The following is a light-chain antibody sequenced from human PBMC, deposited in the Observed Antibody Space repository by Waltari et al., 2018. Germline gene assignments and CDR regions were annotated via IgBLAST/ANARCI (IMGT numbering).Light chain of an antibody. V-gene: IGKV3-20*01. J-gene: IGKJ1*01. CDR1: QSFTRY. CDR2: DAS. CDR3: QHYVRLPVT. Sequence: EIVFTQSPGTLSLSPGERATPSCRASQSFTRYLDWYQHKPGQAPRLLIYDASTRAAGIADRFSGSGFGTDFTLTISRLEPEDSAVYYCQHYVRLPVTFGQGTKVEIK.